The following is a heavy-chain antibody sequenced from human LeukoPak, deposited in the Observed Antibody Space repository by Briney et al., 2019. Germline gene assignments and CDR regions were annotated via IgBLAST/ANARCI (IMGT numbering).Heavy chain of an antibody. CDR3: ARSPGSGSYWGGTYYYYMDV. CDR2: IKQDGNEK. V-gene: IGHV3-7*01. CDR1: GFTFSTYW. D-gene: IGHD3-10*01. Sequence: GGSLRLSCAASGFTFSTYWMSWVRQAPGKGLEWVANIKQDGNEKYYVDSLKGRFTISRDNAKNSLYLQMNSLRVEDTAVYYCARSPGSGSYWGGTYYYYMDVWGKGTTVTVSS. J-gene: IGHJ6*03.